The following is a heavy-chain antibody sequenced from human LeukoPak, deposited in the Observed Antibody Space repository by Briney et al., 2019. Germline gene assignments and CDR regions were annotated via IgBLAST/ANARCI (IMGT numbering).Heavy chain of an antibody. CDR3: AKAPGGGLGSGWFDP. CDR1: GFTFSSYG. CDR2: IRYDGSNK. D-gene: IGHD3-16*01. V-gene: IGHV3-30*02. J-gene: IGHJ5*02. Sequence: PGGSLRLSCAASGFTFSSYGMHWVRQAPGKGLEWVAFIRYDGSNKYYADSVKGRFTISRDNSKNTLYLQMNSLRAEDTAVYYCAKAPGGGLGSGWFDPWGQGTLVTVSS.